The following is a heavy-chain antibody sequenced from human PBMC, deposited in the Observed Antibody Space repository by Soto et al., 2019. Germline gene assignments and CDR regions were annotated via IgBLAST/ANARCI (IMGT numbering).Heavy chain of an antibody. CDR3: AKDPMRWFGESKPYYYYYYMDV. Sequence: QVQLVESGGGVVRPGRSLRLSCAASGFTFSSYGMHWVRQAPGKGLEWVAVISYDGSNKYYADSVKGRLTISRDNSKNTLYLQMNSLRAEDTAVYYCAKDPMRWFGESKPYYYYYYMDVWGKGTTVTVSS. CDR2: ISYDGSNK. D-gene: IGHD3-10*01. CDR1: GFTFSSYG. J-gene: IGHJ6*03. V-gene: IGHV3-30*18.